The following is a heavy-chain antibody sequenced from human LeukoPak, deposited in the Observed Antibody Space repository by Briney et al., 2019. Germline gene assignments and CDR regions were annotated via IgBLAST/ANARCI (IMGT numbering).Heavy chain of an antibody. CDR1: GFTFSSYW. CDR3: ARSLYGDYAFDI. CDR2: INSDGSTT. Sequence: GGSLRLSCAASGFTFSSYWMTWVRQAPGKGLVWVSRINSDGSTTSYADSVKGRFTISRDNAKNTLYLQMNNLRAEDTAVYYCARSLYGDYAFDIWGQGTMVTVSS. J-gene: IGHJ3*02. V-gene: IGHV3-74*01. D-gene: IGHD4-17*01.